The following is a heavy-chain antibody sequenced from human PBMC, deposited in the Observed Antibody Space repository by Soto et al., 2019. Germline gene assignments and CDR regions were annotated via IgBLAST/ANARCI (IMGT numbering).Heavy chain of an antibody. CDR1: GGSISGGEFY. CDR2: IHHRGSA. D-gene: IGHD4-17*01. V-gene: IGHV4-30-4*01. CDR3: ARRVEPDYGDWHYFDQ. J-gene: IGHJ4*02. Sequence: QVQLQESGPGLVKPSETLSLICSVSGGSISGGEFYWGWIRQPPGKGLEWSGYIHHRGSAYYNQCPRSRLTISLDASKHQFSLKVSSVTAADSAVYYCARRVEPDYGDWHYFDQWGQGRLVIVSS.